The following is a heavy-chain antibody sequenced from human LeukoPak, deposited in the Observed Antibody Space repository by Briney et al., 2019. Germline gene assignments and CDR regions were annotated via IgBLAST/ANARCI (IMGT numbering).Heavy chain of an antibody. J-gene: IGHJ4*02. D-gene: IGHD3-16*01. Sequence: SETLSLTCAVYGGSFSGYYWSWIRQPPGKGLEWIGEINHSGSTNYNPSLKSRVTISVDTSKNQFSLKLSSVTAADTAVYYCARGRGIDYWGQGTLVTVSS. CDR3: ARGRGIDY. CDR2: INHSGST. CDR1: GGSFSGYY. V-gene: IGHV4-34*01.